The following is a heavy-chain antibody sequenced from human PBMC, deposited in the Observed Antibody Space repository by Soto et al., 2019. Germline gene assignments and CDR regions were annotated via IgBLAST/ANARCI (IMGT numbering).Heavy chain of an antibody. D-gene: IGHD3-10*01. CDR1: GGSISSGGYY. V-gene: IGHV4-31*03. CDR3: ARDHGSGNSYYGMDV. CDR2: IYYSGST. J-gene: IGHJ6*02. Sequence: SETLSLTCTVSGGSISSGGYYWSWIRQHPGKGLEWIGYIYYSGSTYYNPSLKSRVTISVDTSKNQFSLKLSSVTAADTAVYYCARDHGSGNSYYGMDVWGQGTTVTVSS.